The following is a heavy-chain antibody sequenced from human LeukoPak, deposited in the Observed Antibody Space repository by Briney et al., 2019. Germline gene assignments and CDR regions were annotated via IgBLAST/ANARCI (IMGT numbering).Heavy chain of an antibody. J-gene: IGHJ4*02. V-gene: IGHV1-3*01. CDR2: INAGNGNT. D-gene: IGHD3-22*01. CDR3: ARVQDDSSGYYSFDF. Sequence: ASVKVSCKASGYTFTSYAIHWVRQAPGQRLEWMGWINAGNGNTKYSQNLQGRVAITRDTSASTAYMGLSSLRSEDTAVYYCARVQDDSSGYYSFDFWGQGTLVTVSS. CDR1: GYTFTSYA.